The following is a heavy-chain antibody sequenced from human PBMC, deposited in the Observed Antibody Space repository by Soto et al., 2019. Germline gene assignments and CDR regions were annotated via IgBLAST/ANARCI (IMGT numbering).Heavy chain of an antibody. J-gene: IGHJ6*02. V-gene: IGHV1-2*02. CDR1: GYTFTGYY. D-gene: IGHD3-10*01. Sequence: VASVKVSCKASGYTFTGYYMHWVRQAPGQGLEWMGWINPNSGGTNYAQKFQGRVTMTRDTSISTAYMELSRLRSDDTAVYYCARVLYYYGSGSYYNEYYYYGMDVWGQGTTVTVSS. CDR3: ARVLYYYGSGSYYNEYYYYGMDV. CDR2: INPNSGGT.